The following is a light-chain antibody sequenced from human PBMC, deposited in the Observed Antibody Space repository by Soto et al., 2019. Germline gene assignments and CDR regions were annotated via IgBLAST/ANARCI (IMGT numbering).Light chain of an antibody. Sequence: QSALTQPASVSGSPGQSITISCTGTSSDVGAYNYVSWHQQHPGKAPKLMICDVSNRPPGVSNRFSGSKSGNTASLTISGLQAEDEADYYCSSYTSSSTWVFGGGTQLTVL. CDR3: SSYTSSSTWV. CDR1: SSDVGAYNY. J-gene: IGLJ3*02. V-gene: IGLV2-14*01. CDR2: DVS.